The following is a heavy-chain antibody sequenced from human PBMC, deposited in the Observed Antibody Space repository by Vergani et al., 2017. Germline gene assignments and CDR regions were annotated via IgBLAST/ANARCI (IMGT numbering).Heavy chain of an antibody. V-gene: IGHV5-10-1*01. CDR1: GYIFTSYW. D-gene: IGHD2-2*01. CDR2: IDPSDSYT. Sequence: EVQLVPSGAEVKTPGESLRISCKGSGYIFTSYWISWVRQMPGKGLEWMGRIDPSDSYTNYSPSFQGHVTISADKSISTAYLRWSSLKASDTAMYYCGRMRHIVVVPAASRGNYYYGMDVWGKGTTVTVSS. J-gene: IGHJ6*04. CDR3: GRMRHIVVVPAASRGNYYYGMDV.